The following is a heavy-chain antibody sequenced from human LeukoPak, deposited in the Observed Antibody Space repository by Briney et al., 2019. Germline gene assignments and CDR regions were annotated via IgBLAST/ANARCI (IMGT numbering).Heavy chain of an antibody. D-gene: IGHD3-22*01. CDR2: ISGSGGST. Sequence: GGSLRLSCAASGFTFSNYAMNWVRQVPGKGLEWVSAISGSGGSTYYADSVKGRFTISRDNSKNTLYLQMNSLRAEDTAVYCCAKGFTYYYDSSGYYFDYWGQGTLVTVSS. J-gene: IGHJ4*02. CDR1: GFTFSNYA. V-gene: IGHV3-23*01. CDR3: AKGFTYYYDSSGYYFDY.